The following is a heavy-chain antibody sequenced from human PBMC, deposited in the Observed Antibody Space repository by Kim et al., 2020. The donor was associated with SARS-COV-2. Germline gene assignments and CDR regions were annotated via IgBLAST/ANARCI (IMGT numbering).Heavy chain of an antibody. V-gene: IGHV3-11*01. CDR2: GSSA. J-gene: IGHJ4*02. CDR3: VRAPSN. Sequence: GSSADYADSVNGRYTICRDTAKRSVSLQMNSLTPEDTAVYYCVRAPSNWGQGTLVTVSS.